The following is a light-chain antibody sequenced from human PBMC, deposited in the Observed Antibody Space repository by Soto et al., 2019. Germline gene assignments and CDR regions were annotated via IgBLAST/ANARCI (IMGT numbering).Light chain of an antibody. CDR2: EVN. Sequence: QSALTQPASLSGSPGQSITISSTGTSSDIGAYDYVSWFQQHPGKAPKLMISEVNNRPSGVSNRFSGSKSGKTAYLTISGLQVEDEPEYFCFSFKTTSTHVFGTGTKVTVL. CDR3: FSFKTTSTHV. CDR1: SSDIGAYDY. V-gene: IGLV2-14*01. J-gene: IGLJ1*01.